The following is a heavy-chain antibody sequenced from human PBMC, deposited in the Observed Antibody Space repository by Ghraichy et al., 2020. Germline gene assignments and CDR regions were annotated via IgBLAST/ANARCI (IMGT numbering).Heavy chain of an antibody. J-gene: IGHJ4*02. D-gene: IGHD1-26*01. CDR3: ARGAYGSLDY. CDR1: GFIVRNNQ. Sequence: GESLRLSCAASGFIVRNNQMSWVRQAPGKGLEWVSVVYSGGTTNHADSVKGRFTISRDNSKNTLYLQMNSLRAEDTAVFYCARGAYGSLDYWGQGTLVTVSS. V-gene: IGHV3-66*02. CDR2: VYSGGTT.